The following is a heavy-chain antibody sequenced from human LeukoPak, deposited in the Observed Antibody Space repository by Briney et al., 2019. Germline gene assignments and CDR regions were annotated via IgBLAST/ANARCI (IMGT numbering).Heavy chain of an antibody. J-gene: IGHJ6*02. CDR3: AKDLTGTTSLNYYYYGMDV. V-gene: IGHV3-23*01. CDR1: GFTFSSSA. CDR2: ISASGGST. Sequence: GGSLRLSCAASGFTFSSSAMSWVRQVPGKGLEWVSGISASGGSTYYADSVRGRFTISRDNSKNTLYVQMNSLRDEDTAVYYCAKDLTGTTSLNYYYYGMDVWGQGTSVTVSS. D-gene: IGHD1-20*01.